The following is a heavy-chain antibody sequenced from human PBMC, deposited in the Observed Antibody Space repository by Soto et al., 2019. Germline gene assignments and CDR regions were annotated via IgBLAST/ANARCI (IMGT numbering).Heavy chain of an antibody. J-gene: IGHJ4*02. V-gene: IGHV4-4*02. CDR3: ARGGPTYYDYIWGSYRPVYYFDY. CDR1: SGSVSSSNW. CDR2: IYHSGST. D-gene: IGHD3-16*02. Sequence: SETLCLTCAVSSGSVSSSNWWSWVRQPPGKGLEWIGEIYHSGSTNYNPSLKSRVTISVDKSKNQFSLKLSSVTAADTAVYYCARGGPTYYDYIWGSYRPVYYFDYWGEGTLVTXSS.